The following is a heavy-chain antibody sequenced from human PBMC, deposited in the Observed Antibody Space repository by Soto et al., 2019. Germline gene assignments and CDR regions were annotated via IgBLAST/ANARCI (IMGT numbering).Heavy chain of an antibody. D-gene: IGHD3-16*01. Sequence: QVQLVRSGAEVKNPGALVKVSCKASGYTFTRYGIGWARQAPGQGLEWMGWINTYNGNTNYAQNVQGRVTLTTDTSTSTAYMELRSLRSNDTAIYYCAMVDVYVTPSPQDVWGQGTTVIVSS. J-gene: IGHJ6*02. CDR2: INTYNGNT. CDR1: GYTFTRYG. V-gene: IGHV1-18*01. CDR3: AMVDVYVTPSPQDV.